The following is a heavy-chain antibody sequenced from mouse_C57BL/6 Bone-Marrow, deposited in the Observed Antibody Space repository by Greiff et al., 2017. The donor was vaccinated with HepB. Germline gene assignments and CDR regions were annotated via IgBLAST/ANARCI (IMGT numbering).Heavy chain of an antibody. V-gene: IGHV1-64*01. CDR1: GYTFTSYW. Sequence: QVQLQQPGAELVKPGASVKLSCKASGYTFTSYWMHWVKQRPGQGLEWIGMIHPNSGSTKYNEKFKSKATLTVDKSSSTAYMQLSSLTSEDSAVYYCARGRYGNPFAYWGQGTLVTVSA. D-gene: IGHD2-10*02. CDR2: IHPNSGST. CDR3: ARGRYGNPFAY. J-gene: IGHJ3*01.